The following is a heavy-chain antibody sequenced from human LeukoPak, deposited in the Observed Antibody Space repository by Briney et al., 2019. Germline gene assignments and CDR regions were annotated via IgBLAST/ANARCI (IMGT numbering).Heavy chain of an antibody. D-gene: IGHD2-2*01. CDR2: INPSGGST. V-gene: IGHV1-46*01. J-gene: IGHJ4*02. Sequence: GASVKVSCKASGYTFTGYYMHWVRQAPGQGLEWMGIINPSGGSTSYAQKFQGRVTMTRDTSTSTVYMELSSLRSEDTAVYYCAREAVVKDCSSTSCHFDYWGQGTLVTVSS. CDR1: GYTFTGYY. CDR3: AREAVVKDCSSTSCHFDY.